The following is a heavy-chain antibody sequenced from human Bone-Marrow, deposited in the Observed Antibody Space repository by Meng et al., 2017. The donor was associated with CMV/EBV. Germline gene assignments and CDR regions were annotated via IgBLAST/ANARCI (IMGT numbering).Heavy chain of an antibody. CDR1: TAYG. CDR2: SVAYNGKA. D-gene: IGHD3-3*01. J-gene: IGHJ4*01. V-gene: IGHV1-18*01. Sequence: TAYGCIWAGQATGQGIEWMGWSVAYNGKAHYAEKFQGRVAMITDTYTRTAYMELRRMRSDETAVYYCARDGGGNTNLGVVIIGNFDYWGQGTLVTVSS. CDR3: ARDGGGNTNLGVVIIGNFDY.